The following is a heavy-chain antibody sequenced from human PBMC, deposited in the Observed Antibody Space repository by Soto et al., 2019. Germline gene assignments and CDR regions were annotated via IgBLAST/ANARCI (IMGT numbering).Heavy chain of an antibody. CDR3: ASRSEPAASPIYYYGMDV. CDR2: IIPIFGTA. J-gene: IGHJ6*02. D-gene: IGHD2-2*01. V-gene: IGHV1-69*13. Sequence: SVKVSCKXSGGTFSSYAISWVRQAPGQGLEWMGGIIPIFGTANYAQKFQGRVTITADESTSTAYMELSSLRSEDTAAYYCASRSEPAASPIYYYGMDVWGQGTTVTVSS. CDR1: GGTFSSYA.